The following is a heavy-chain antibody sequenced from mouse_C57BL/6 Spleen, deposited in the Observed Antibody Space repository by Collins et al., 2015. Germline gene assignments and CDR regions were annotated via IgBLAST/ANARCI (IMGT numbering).Heavy chain of an antibody. CDR3: ATGTFAY. V-gene: IGHV1-69*01. CDR1: GYTFTSYW. CDR2: IDPSDSYT. D-gene: IGHD4-1*01. J-gene: IGHJ3*01. Sequence: QVQLQQPGAELVMPGASVKLSCKASGYTFTSYWMHWVKQRPGQGLEWIGEIDPSDSYTNCNQKFKGKSTLTVDKSSSTAYMQLSSLTSEDSAVYYCATGTFAYWGQGTLVTVSA.